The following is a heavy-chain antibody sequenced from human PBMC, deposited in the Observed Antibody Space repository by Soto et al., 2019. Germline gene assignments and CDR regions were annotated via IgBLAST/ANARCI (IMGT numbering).Heavy chain of an antibody. Sequence: ETLSLTCTVSGASISRGSYYWTWVRQAPGKGLEWVSVISGGGGSTYYADSVKGRFTISRDNSQETLYLQMNSLRAEDTAVYYCAKDVYGSTIYYLDFWGQGTLVTVSS. V-gene: IGHV3-23*01. D-gene: IGHD6-13*01. CDR3: AKDVYGSTIYYLDF. J-gene: IGHJ4*02. CDR2: ISGGGGST. CDR1: GASISRGSYY.